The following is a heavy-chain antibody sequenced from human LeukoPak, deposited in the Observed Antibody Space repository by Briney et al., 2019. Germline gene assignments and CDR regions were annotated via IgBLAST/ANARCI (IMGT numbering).Heavy chain of an antibody. CDR3: AKGRGYYYYYTMDL. CDR1: GFTFDDCA. V-gene: IGHV3-9*01. Sequence: GGSLRLSCAASGFTFDDCAMHWVRHAPGKGLEWVSGISWNSNNIGYADSVKGRFTISRDNAKNSLYLQMNSLRAEDTALYYCAKGRGYYYYYTMDLWGQGTTVTVSS. D-gene: IGHD2-15*01. CDR2: ISWNSNNI. J-gene: IGHJ6*02.